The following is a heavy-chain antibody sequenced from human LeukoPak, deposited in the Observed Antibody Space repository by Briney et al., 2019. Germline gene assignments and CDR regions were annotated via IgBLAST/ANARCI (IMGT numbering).Heavy chain of an antibody. CDR2: IYAGDSDT. J-gene: IGHJ4*02. Sequence: GESLKISCKASEYIFTSYWIAWVRQMPGKGLEWMGIIYAGDSDTRYSPSFQGQVTISADKSISTAYLQWSSLKASDTAMYYCARHGGPRLGEVDYWGQGTLVTVSS. CDR3: ARHGGPRLGEVDY. D-gene: IGHD3-10*01. CDR1: EYIFTSYW. V-gene: IGHV5-51*01.